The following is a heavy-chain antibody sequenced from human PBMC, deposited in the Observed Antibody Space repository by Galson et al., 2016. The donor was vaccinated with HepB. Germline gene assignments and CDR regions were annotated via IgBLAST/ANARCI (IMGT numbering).Heavy chain of an antibody. Sequence: SCKASGYTFTSYGIGWVRQAPGQGLEWMGWISAYNDNTHYAQNLQGRVTLTTDPSTSTAYMELRSLRSDDTAVYYCARVRDGYNHYYYYGMDVWGQGTTVTVSS. CDR1: GYTFTSYG. D-gene: IGHD5-24*01. V-gene: IGHV1-18*01. CDR2: ISAYNDNT. CDR3: ARVRDGYNHYYYYGMDV. J-gene: IGHJ6*02.